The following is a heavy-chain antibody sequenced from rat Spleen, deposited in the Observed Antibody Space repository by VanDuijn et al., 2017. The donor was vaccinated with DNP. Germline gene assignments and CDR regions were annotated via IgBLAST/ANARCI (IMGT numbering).Heavy chain of an antibody. J-gene: IGHJ2*01. CDR2: ISYDGSST. CDR3: ARPDY. Sequence: EVQLVESGGGLVQPGRSLKLSCAASGFTFSDYYMAWVRQAPKKGLEWVATISYDGSSTHYRDSVKGRFTISRDNAKDTLYLQMDRMRSEDTATYYCARPDYWGQGVMVTVSS. CDR1: GFTFSDYY. V-gene: IGHV5-7*01.